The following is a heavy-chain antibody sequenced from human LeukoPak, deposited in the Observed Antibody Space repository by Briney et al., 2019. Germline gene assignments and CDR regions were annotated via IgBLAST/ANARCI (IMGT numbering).Heavy chain of an antibody. J-gene: IGHJ6*03. D-gene: IGHD6-13*01. CDR3: ARGIDSSSYYYYYVDV. V-gene: IGHV3-20*04. Sequence: PGGSLRLSCAASGFTFDDYGMSWVRQAPGKGLEWVSGINWNGGSTGYADSVKGRFTISRDNAKNSLYLQMNSLRAEDTALYYCARGIDSSSYYYYYVDVWGKGTTVTVSS. CDR1: GFTFDDYG. CDR2: INWNGGST.